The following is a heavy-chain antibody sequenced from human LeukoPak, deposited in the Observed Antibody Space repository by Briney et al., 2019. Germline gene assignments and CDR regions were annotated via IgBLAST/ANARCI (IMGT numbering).Heavy chain of an antibody. CDR1: GYTFTGYY. CDR2: INPNTGGT. J-gene: IGHJ4*02. Sequence: ASVKVSCKASGYTFTGYYMHWVRQAPGQGLEWMGWINPNTGGTNYAQNFQGRVTMTRDTSISTAYMELSRLRSDDTAVYYCARVRSWTYFDYWGQGTLVTVSS. D-gene: IGHD6-13*01. CDR3: ARVRSWTYFDY. V-gene: IGHV1-2*02.